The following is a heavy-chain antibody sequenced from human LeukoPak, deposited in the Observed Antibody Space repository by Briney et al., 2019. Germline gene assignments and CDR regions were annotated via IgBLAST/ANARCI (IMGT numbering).Heavy chain of an antibody. CDR1: GGSISSYY. CDR2: IYYSVST. J-gene: IGHJ6*03. CDR3: ARGHCSSTSCPGHYYYYYMDV. Sequence: SETLSLTCTVSGGSISSYYWSWIRQPPGKGLEWIGDIYYSVSTNYNPSLKSRVTISVDTSKNQFSLKLSSVTAADTVVYYCARGHCSSTSCPGHYYYYYMDVWGKGTTVTVSS. D-gene: IGHD2-2*01. V-gene: IGHV4-59*01.